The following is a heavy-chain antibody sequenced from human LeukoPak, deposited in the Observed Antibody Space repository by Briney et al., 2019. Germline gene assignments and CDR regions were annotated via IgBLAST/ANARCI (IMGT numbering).Heavy chain of an antibody. CDR2: ISGGGSNT. J-gene: IGHJ1*01. V-gene: IGHV3-23*01. CDR1: GFTITSDA. Sequence: GGSLRLSCAASGFTITSDAMSWVRQAPGKGLEWVSAISGGGSNTYYADSVKGRFTISRDNSKNTLYLQMNSLRAEDTAVYYCAKEDAAYYDSSAFYYGYFQHWGQGTLVTVSS. CDR3: AKEDAAYYDSSAFYYGYFQH. D-gene: IGHD3-22*01.